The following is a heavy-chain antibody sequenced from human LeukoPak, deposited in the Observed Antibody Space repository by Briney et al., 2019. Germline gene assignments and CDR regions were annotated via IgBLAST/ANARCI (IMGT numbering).Heavy chain of an antibody. CDR1: GFSLSTSGVG. Sequence: SGPTLVKPPRTLTLTCTFSGFSLSTSGVGVCWIRQPPGKALVLLALIYWDDDKRYSPSLKSRLTITKDTSKNQVVLTMTNMDPVDTATYYCAHRGVNSRAKYFDYWGQGTLVTVSS. CDR2: IYWDDDK. J-gene: IGHJ4*02. CDR3: AHRGVNSRAKYFDY. V-gene: IGHV2-5*02.